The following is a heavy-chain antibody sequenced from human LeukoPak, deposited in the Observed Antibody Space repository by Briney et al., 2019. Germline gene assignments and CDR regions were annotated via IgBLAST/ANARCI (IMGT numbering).Heavy chain of an antibody. CDR3: ARDPHSYYYDSSGFDAFDI. Sequence: SQTLSLTCTVSGGSISSGSYYWSWIRQPAGKGLEWIGRIYTSGSTNYNPSLKSRVTISVDTSKNQFSLKLSSVTAADTAVYCCARDPHSYYYDSSGFDAFDIWGQGTMVTVSS. D-gene: IGHD3-22*01. J-gene: IGHJ3*02. CDR2: IYTSGST. V-gene: IGHV4-61*02. CDR1: GGSISSGSYY.